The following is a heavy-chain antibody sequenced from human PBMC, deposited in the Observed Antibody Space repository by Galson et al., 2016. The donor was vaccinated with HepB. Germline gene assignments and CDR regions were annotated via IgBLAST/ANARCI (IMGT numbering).Heavy chain of an antibody. J-gene: IGHJ4*02. D-gene: IGHD6-13*01. Sequence: ASGFPFSNYWMHWVRQAPGKGPVWVSRINSDGSSTTYADSVKGRFTISRDNAKNTLYLQMNSLRAEDTALYYCTRVHREGIAAAGLQIWGQGTLVIVSS. CDR2: INSDGSST. CDR1: GFPFSNYW. V-gene: IGHV3-74*01. CDR3: TRVHREGIAAAGLQI.